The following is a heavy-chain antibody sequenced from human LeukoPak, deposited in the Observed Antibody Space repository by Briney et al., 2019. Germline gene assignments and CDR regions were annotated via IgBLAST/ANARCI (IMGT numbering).Heavy chain of an antibody. J-gene: IGHJ3*02. V-gene: IGHV5-51*01. CDR2: IHPGDSAT. CDR3: ARSHSSSGAVDM. D-gene: IGHD6-13*01. CDR1: GYSFTSYW. Sequence: GESLKISCKDSGYSFTSYWIGWVRQMPGKGLEWMGIIHPGDSATRYSPSFQGQVTMSADKSVSTAYLQWSSLKASDTAMYYCARSHSSSGAVDMWGQGTMVAVSS.